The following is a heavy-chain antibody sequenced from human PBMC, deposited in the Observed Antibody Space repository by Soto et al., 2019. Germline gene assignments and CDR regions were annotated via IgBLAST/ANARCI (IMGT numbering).Heavy chain of an antibody. D-gene: IGHD2-2*01. CDR2: IIPIFGIA. Sequence: QVQLVQSGAEVKKPGSSVKVSCKASGGTFSRYSITWVRQAPGHGLEWIGRIIPIFGIASYAQKFQGRVTITADESTSTAYMELSSLRSDDTAVYYCAREDRDRETGLVPAAIDGMDVWGQGNTVTVYS. J-gene: IGHJ6*02. CDR3: AREDRDRETGLVPAAIDGMDV. V-gene: IGHV1-69*08. CDR1: GGTFSRYS.